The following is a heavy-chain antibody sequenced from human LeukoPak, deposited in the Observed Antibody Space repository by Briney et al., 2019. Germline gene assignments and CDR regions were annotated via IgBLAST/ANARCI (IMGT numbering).Heavy chain of an antibody. CDR2: ISGSGGST. J-gene: IGHJ6*02. CDR3: AKGQQLARYYGMDV. CDR1: GFTFSSYA. D-gene: IGHD6-13*01. Sequence: GGSLRLSCAASGFTFSSYAMSWVRQAPGKGLEWVSGISGSGGSTYYADSVKGRFTISRDNSKNTLYLQMNSLRTGDTAVYYCAKGQQLARYYGMDVWGQGTTVTVSS. V-gene: IGHV3-23*01.